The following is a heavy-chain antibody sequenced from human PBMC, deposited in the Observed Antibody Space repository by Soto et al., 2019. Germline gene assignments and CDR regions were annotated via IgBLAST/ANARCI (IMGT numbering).Heavy chain of an antibody. CDR1: EFTFTNVW. CDR3: TKIGPVAEELDD. D-gene: IGHD2-2*01. CDR2: IKGKTAGETI. Sequence: EVQLVESGGGLVKPGESLRLSCAASEFTFTNVWMSWVRQAPGKGLEWVGRIKGKTAGETIDYAAGPKGRFTTPRDDSKNTLYLQMNSLKTEDTAVYYCTKIGPVAEELDDWGRGTLVTVSS. J-gene: IGHJ4*02. V-gene: IGHV3-15*01.